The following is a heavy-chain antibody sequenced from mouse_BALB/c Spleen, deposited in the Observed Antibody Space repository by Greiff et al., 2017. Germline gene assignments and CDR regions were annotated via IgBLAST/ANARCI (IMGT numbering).Heavy chain of an antibody. D-gene: IGHD1-2*01. CDR2: IYPGSGNT. CDR1: GYAFTNYW. J-gene: IGHJ2*01. V-gene: IGHV1-63*01. CDR3: SITTATFDY. Sequence: QVHVKQSGAELVRPGTSVKISCKASGYAFTNYWLGWVKQRPGHGLEWIGDIYPGSGNTYYNEKFKGKATLTADKSSSTAYMQLSSLTSEDSAVYFCSITTATFDYWGQGTTLTVSS.